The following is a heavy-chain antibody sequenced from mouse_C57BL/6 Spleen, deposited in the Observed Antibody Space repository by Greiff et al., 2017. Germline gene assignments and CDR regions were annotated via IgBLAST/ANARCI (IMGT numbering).Heavy chain of an antibody. Sequence: EVQGVESGGGLVKPGGSLKLSCAASGFTFSSYTMSWVRQTPEKRLEWVATISGGGGNTYYPDSVKGRFTISRDNAKNTLYLQMSSLRSEDTALYYCARGGLTGTRFAYWGQGTLVTVSA. V-gene: IGHV5-9*01. D-gene: IGHD4-1*01. CDR3: ARGGLTGTRFAY. CDR2: ISGGGGNT. CDR1: GFTFSSYT. J-gene: IGHJ3*01.